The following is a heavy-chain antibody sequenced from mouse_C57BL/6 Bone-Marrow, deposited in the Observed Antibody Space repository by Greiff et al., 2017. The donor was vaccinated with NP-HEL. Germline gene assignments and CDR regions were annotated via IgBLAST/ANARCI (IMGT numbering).Heavy chain of an antibody. J-gene: IGHJ2*01. Sequence: QVQLKQPGAELVKPGASVKLSCKASGYTFTSYWMHWVKQRPGQGLEWIGMIHPNSGSTNYNEKFKSKATLTVDKSSSTAYMQLSSLTSEDSAVYYCAREGSSGYGFDYWGQGTTLTVSS. CDR2: IHPNSGST. D-gene: IGHD3-2*02. V-gene: IGHV1-64*01. CDR3: AREGSSGYGFDY. CDR1: GYTFTSYW.